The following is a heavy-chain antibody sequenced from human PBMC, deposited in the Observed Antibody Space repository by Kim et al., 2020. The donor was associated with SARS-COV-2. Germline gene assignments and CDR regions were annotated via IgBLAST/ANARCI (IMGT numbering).Heavy chain of an antibody. CDR2: ISWNSGSI. CDR1: GFTFDDYA. CDR3: AKGPPYYGSGSYGPYYY. J-gene: IGHJ6*01. Sequence: GGSLRLSCAASGFTFDDYAMHWVWQAPGKGLEWVSGISWNSGSIGYADSVKGRFTISRDNAKNSLYLQMNSLRAEDTALYYCAKGPPYYGSGSYGPYYY. V-gene: IGHV3-9*01. D-gene: IGHD3-10*01.